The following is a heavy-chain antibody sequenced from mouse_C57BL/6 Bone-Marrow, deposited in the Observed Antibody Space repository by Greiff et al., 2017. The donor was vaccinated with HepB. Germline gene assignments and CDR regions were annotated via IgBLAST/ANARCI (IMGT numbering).Heavy chain of an antibody. CDR1: GFTFSSYG. CDR3: ARRWYYGSSYYFDY. Sequence: EVMLVESGGDLVKPGGSLKLSCAASGFTFSSYGMSWVRQTPDKRLEWVATISSGGSYTDYPDSVKGRFTISRDNAKNTLYLQMSSLKSEDTAMYYCARRWYYGSSYYFDYWGQGTTLTVSS. D-gene: IGHD1-1*01. V-gene: IGHV5-6*02. J-gene: IGHJ2*01. CDR2: ISSGGSYT.